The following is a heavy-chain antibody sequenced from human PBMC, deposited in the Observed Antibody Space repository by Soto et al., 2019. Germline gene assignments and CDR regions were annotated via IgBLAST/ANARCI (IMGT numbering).Heavy chain of an antibody. V-gene: IGHV3-11*01. CDR3: ARELKEWFGELSFYYYYYMDV. J-gene: IGHJ6*03. CDR2: ISGSGSSI. Sequence: QVQLVESGGGLVKPGGSLRLSCAASGFSFSDYDMTWIRQAPGKGLEWVSYISGSGSSIYYADSVKGRFTISRDNAKNSLYLKMNSLRAEDTAVYYCARELKEWFGELSFYYYYYMDVWGKGTTVTVSS. CDR1: GFSFSDYD. D-gene: IGHD3-10*01.